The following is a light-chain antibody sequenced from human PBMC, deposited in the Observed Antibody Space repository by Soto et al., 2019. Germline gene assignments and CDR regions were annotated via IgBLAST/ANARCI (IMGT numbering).Light chain of an antibody. V-gene: IGKV3-20*01. CDR2: GAS. Sequence: EVVLTQSPDTLSLSPGETATLSCRAGQSLRATYVAWYQQRPGQAPRLLIYGASFRATGIPARFSGRGSGTDFTLSISRLEPEDFAVYYCQQYVTSPRTFGQGTKVDIK. CDR3: QQYVTSPRT. CDR1: QSLRATY. J-gene: IGKJ1*01.